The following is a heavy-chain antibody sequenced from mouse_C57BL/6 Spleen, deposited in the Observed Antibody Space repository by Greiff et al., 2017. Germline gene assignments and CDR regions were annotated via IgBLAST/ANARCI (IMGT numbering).Heavy chain of an antibody. CDR2: IYPRDGST. Sequence: VKLMESGPELVKPGASVKLSCKASGYTFTSYDINWVKQRPGQGLEWIGWIYPRDGSTKYNEKFKGKATLTVDTSSSTAYMGLHSLTSEDSAVYFCARGENFDVWGTGTTVTVSS. CDR3: ARGENFDV. J-gene: IGHJ1*03. CDR1: GYTFTSYD. V-gene: IGHV1-85*01. D-gene: IGHD2-13*01.